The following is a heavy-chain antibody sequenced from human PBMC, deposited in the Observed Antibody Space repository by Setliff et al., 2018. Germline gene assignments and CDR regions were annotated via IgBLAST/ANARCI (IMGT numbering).Heavy chain of an antibody. CDR1: GDSISEYF. J-gene: IGHJ5*02. CDR2: MYISGGK. Sequence: SETLSLTCAVYGDSISEYFWSWIRQPAGKGLEWIGRMYISGGKDYSPSLKSRVTMSVDSRKNEFSLKLASVTSADTAMYYCARERTIFGILVISGWFDPWGQGTLVTV. D-gene: IGHD3-3*01. CDR3: ARERTIFGILVISGWFDP. V-gene: IGHV4-4*07.